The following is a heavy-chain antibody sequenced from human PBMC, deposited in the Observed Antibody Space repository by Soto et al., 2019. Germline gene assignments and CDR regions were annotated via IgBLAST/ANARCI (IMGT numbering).Heavy chain of an antibody. CDR1: GFTFTSSA. D-gene: IGHD3-3*01. V-gene: IGHV1-58*01. Sequence: ASVKVSCKASGFTFTSSAVQWVRQARGQRLEWIGWIVVGSGNTNYAQKFQGRVTITADESTSTAYMELSSLRSEDTAVYYCARDSPAIFGVVITRYYYYGMDVWGQGTTVTVSS. CDR3: ARDSPAIFGVVITRYYYYGMDV. J-gene: IGHJ6*02. CDR2: IVVGSGNT.